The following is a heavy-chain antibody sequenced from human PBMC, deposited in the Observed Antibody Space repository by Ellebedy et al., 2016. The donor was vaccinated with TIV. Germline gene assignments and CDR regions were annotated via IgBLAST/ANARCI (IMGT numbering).Heavy chain of an antibody. Sequence: AASVKVSCKASGYTFTGYYIHWVRQAPGQGLEWMGWINSNSGDTHYAQKFQAWVTLTRDTSINTAYLELMKLTSDDTSVYYCARQAAIDGYFDLWGRGTLVTVSS. D-gene: IGHD2-2*02. CDR1: GYTFTGYY. CDR3: ARQAAIDGYFDL. V-gene: IGHV1-2*04. CDR2: INSNSGDT. J-gene: IGHJ2*01.